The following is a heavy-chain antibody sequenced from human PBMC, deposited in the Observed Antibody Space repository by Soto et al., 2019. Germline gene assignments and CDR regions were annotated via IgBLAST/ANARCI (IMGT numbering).Heavy chain of an antibody. D-gene: IGHD6-6*01. Sequence: QVQLQESGPGLVKPSETLSLTCTVSGGSISSYYWNWIRQPPGKGLEWIGYIDNSGNTNYNPSLRSRVTISVDTSKNQFSLKLTSVTAADTAVYYCAAPPRYWGQGTLVTVSS. CDR2: IDNSGNT. V-gene: IGHV4-59*01. CDR1: GGSISSYY. CDR3: AAPPRY. J-gene: IGHJ4*02.